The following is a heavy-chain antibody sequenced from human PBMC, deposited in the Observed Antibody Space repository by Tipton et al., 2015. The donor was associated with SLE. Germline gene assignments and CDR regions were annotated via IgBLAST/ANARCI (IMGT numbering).Heavy chain of an antibody. D-gene: IGHD3-3*01. J-gene: IGHJ6*03. Sequence: TLSLTCTASGYSINNGFYWGWIRQPPGKGLEWIGIIYHSGTTYYNPSLKSRVTISVDTSKNQFSLRRSSVTAADTAMYYCARDLYDFWSGYTPSGAMDVWGKGTTVTVSS. CDR2: IYHSGTT. CDR3: ARDLYDFWSGYTPSGAMDV. CDR1: GYSINNGFY. V-gene: IGHV4-38-2*02.